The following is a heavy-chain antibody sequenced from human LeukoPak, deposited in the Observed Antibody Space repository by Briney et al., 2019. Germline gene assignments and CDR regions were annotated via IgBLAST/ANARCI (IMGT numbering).Heavy chain of an antibody. J-gene: IGHJ6*03. CDR1: GFTFSSYA. D-gene: IGHD3-3*01. Sequence: GGSLRLSCAASGFTFSSYAMSWVRQAPGKGLEWVSAISGSGGSTYYADSVKGRFTISRDNSKNTLYLQMNSLRAEDTAVYYCAKSRVLEWLLPYYYMDVWGKGTTVTVSS. CDR2: ISGSGGST. V-gene: IGHV3-23*01. CDR3: AKSRVLEWLLPYYYMDV.